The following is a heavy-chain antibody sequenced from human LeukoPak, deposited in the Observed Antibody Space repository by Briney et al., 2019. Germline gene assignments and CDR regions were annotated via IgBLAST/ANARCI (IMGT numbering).Heavy chain of an antibody. J-gene: IGHJ5*02. Sequence: PGGSLRLSCAASGFTFSDYYMSWIRQAPGKGLEWVSYISSSGSTIYYADSVKGRFTISRDNAKNSLYLQMNSLRAEDTAVYYCARAPIARRDIVVVPAAMNGGWFDPWGQGTLVTVSS. D-gene: IGHD2-2*01. CDR2: ISSSGSTI. CDR3: ARAPIARRDIVVVPAAMNGGWFDP. CDR1: GFTFSDYY. V-gene: IGHV3-11*04.